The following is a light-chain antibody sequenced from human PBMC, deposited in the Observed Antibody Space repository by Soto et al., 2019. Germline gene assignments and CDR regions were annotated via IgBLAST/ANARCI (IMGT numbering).Light chain of an antibody. CDR1: SSDVGGYNS. Sequence: QSALTQPRSVSGSPGQSVTISCTGTSSDVGGYNSVSWYQHHPGKAPKLMIYGVNKWPSGVTDRFSGSKSGNTASLTISGLQAADEADYYCCSYAGSSTYVLFGGGTKLTVL. CDR2: GVN. CDR3: CSYAGSSTYVL. J-gene: IGLJ2*01. V-gene: IGLV2-11*01.